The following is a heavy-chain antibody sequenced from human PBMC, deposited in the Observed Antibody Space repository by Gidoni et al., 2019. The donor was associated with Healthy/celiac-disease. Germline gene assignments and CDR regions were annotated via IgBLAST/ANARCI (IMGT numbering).Heavy chain of an antibody. V-gene: IGHV2-70*01. CDR3: ARSAHSSSYYFGMDV. Sequence: QVTWRESGPALVQPTQTRTLTCTFSGFSLRTSGMCVSWIRQPPGTALEWLALIDWDDDKYYSTSLKTRLTISKDTSKDQVVLTIPNMDPVDTATYSCARSAHSSSYYFGMDVWGQGTTVTVSS. CDR2: IDWDDDK. CDR1: GFSLRTSGMC. D-gene: IGHD6-13*01. J-gene: IGHJ6*02.